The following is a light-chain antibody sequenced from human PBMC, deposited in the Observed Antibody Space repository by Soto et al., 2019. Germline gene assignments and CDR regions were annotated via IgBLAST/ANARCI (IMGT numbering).Light chain of an antibody. CDR2: DVS. V-gene: IGLV2-14*01. CDR1: SSDVGGYNY. CDR3: SSYTSSSTPLV. Sequence: QSALTQPASVSGSPGQSITISCTGTSSDVGGYNYVSWYQQHPGKAPKLMIYDVSNRPSGVSNRFSGSKSGNTASLTISGLQADDEADYYYSSYTSSSTPLVFGGGTKVTVL. J-gene: IGLJ2*01.